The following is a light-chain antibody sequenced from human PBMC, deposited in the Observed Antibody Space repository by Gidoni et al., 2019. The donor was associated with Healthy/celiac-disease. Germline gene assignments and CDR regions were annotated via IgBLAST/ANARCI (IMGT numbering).Light chain of an antibody. V-gene: IGKV1-39*01. CDR3: QQSYSTPLV. CDR1: QSISSY. Sequence: DIQMTQSPSSLSASVGDRVTITCRASQSISSYLNWYPQKPGNAPKLLIYAASSLQSGVPSRFSGSGSGTDFTLTISSLQPEDFATYYCQQSYSTPLVFGPGTKVDIK. CDR2: AAS. J-gene: IGKJ3*01.